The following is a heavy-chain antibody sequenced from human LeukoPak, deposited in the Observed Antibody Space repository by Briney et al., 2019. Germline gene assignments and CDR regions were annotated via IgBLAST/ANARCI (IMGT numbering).Heavy chain of an antibody. D-gene: IGHD5-18*01. CDR3: AKGDIWLDY. Sequence: ASVKVSCKASGYTLTSYAITWVRQAPGQGLEWMGWISAYNGNTNYAQRIQGRVTMTTDTSTSTAYMELRSLRSDDTAVYFCAKGDIWLDYWGQGTLVTVSS. CDR2: ISAYNGNT. CDR1: GYTLTSYA. J-gene: IGHJ4*02. V-gene: IGHV1-18*01.